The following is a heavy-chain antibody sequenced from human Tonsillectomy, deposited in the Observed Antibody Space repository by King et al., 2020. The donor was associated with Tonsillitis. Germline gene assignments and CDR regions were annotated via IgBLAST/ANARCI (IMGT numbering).Heavy chain of an antibody. J-gene: IGHJ5*02. Sequence: QLQESGPGLVKPSETLSLTCTVSGGSISSSSYYWGWIRQPPEKGLEWIGSIYYSGSTYYNPSLKSRGTISVDTSKNQLSLKLSSVTAADTAVYYCARKEQWLVLSNWFDPWGQGTLVTVSS. CDR2: IYYSGST. V-gene: IGHV4-39*01. CDR3: ARKEQWLVLSNWFDP. CDR1: GGSISSSSYY. D-gene: IGHD6-19*01.